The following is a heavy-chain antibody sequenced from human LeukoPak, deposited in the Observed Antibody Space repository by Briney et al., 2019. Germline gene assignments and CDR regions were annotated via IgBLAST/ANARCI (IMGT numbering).Heavy chain of an antibody. Sequence: ASVKVSCKAAGYTFISYYMHWVRQAPGQELEGMGIINPSCGTTSYAQELQGRVTMTRDTSTSTVYMELTSLRSEDTAVYYCARDLFRAAGSYYYGMDVWGQGTTVTVSS. CDR1: GYTFISYY. CDR3: ARDLFRAAGSYYYGMDV. D-gene: IGHD2-21*01. V-gene: IGHV1-46*04. CDR2: INPSCGTT. J-gene: IGHJ6*02.